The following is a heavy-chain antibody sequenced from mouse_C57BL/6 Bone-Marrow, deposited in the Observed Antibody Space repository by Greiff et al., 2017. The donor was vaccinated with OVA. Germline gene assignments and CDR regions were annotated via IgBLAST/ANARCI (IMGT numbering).Heavy chain of an antibody. J-gene: IGHJ3*01. Sequence: VQLQQPGAELVMPGASVKLSCKASGYTFTSYWMHWVKQRPGQGLEWIGEIDPSDSYTNYNQKFKGKSTLTVDKSSSTAYMQLSSLTSDDSAVYYCARTDGNYYDVWFAYWGQGTLVTVSA. CDR3: ARTDGNYYDVWFAY. D-gene: IGHD2-1*01. V-gene: IGHV1-69*01. CDR1: GYTFTSYW. CDR2: IDPSDSYT.